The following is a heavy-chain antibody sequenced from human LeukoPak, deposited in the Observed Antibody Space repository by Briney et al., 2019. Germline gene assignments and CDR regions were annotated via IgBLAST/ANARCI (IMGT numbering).Heavy chain of an antibody. Sequence: SETLSLTCTVSGGSISTSNYYWGWIRQPPGKGLEWIGSIYYSGSTYYNPSLKSRVTISVDTSKNQFSLKLSSVTAADTAVYYCARIIPWIYYDSSGYYDYWGQGTLVTVSS. CDR2: IYYSGST. CDR3: ARIIPWIYYDSSGYYDY. J-gene: IGHJ4*02. CDR1: GGSISTSNYY. D-gene: IGHD3-22*01. V-gene: IGHV4-39*07.